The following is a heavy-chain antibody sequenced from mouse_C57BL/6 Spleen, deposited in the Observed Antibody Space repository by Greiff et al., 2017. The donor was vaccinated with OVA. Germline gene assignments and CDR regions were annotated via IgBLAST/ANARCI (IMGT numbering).Heavy chain of an antibody. J-gene: IGHJ4*01. CDR2: INPNYGTT. V-gene: IGHV1-39*01. CDR3: ARSDDYDGTYAMDY. D-gene: IGHD2-4*01. Sequence: EVQLQQSGPELVKPGASVKISCKASGYSFTDYNMNWVKQSNGKSLEWIGVINPNYGTTSYNQKFKGKATLTVDQSSSTAYMQLDSLTSEDSAVYYCARSDDYDGTYAMDYWGQGTSVTVSS. CDR1: GYSFTDYN.